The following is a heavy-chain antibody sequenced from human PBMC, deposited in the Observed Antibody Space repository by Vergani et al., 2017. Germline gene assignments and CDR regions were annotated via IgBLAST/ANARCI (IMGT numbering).Heavy chain of an antibody. CDR3: AGASIVVVPAAITWDY. J-gene: IGHJ4*02. V-gene: IGHV1-18*01. D-gene: IGHD2-2*02. CDR2: ISAYNGNT. Sequence: QVQLVQSGAEVKKPGASVKVSCKASGYTFTSYGISWVRQAPGLGLEWMGWISAYNGNTNYAQKLQGRVTMTTDTSTSTAYMELRSLRSDDTAVYYCAGASIVVVPAAITWDYWGQGTLVTVSS. CDR1: GYTFTSYG.